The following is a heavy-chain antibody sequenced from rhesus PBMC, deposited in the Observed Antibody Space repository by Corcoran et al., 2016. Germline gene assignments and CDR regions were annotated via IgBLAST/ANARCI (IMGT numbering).Heavy chain of an antibody. CDR2: IYGSGGST. V-gene: IGHV4-93*01. CDR1: GGSISRSNW. D-gene: IGHD3-3*01. J-gene: IGHJ3*01. Sequence: QVQLQESGPAVVKPSETLSLTCAVPGGSISRSNWWSWICPSPRKGLEGFGGIYGSGGSTEYNPSLNGRVTISKDTSKNQFSLKLSSVTAADTAVYYCASRITIFGLVISAFDFWGQGLRVTVSS. CDR3: ASRITIFGLVISAFDF.